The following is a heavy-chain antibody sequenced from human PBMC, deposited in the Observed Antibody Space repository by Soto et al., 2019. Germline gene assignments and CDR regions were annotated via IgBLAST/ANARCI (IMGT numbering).Heavy chain of an antibody. CDR3: ARGDLADYYDSSGRSHWFDP. V-gene: IGHV4-30-4*01. D-gene: IGHD3-22*01. Sequence: SETLSLTCTVSGGSISSGDYYWSWIRQPPGKGLEWIGYIYYSGSTYYNPSLKSRVTISVDTSKNQFSLKLSSVTAADTAVYYYARGDLADYYDSSGRSHWFDPWGQGTLVTVSS. J-gene: IGHJ5*02. CDR1: GGSISSGDYY. CDR2: IYYSGST.